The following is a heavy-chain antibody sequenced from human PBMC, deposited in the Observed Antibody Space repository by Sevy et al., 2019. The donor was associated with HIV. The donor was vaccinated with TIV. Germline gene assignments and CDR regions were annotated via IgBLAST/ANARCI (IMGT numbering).Heavy chain of an antibody. CDR1: GGSISSGDYY. D-gene: IGHD3-10*01. CDR2: IYYSGST. J-gene: IGHJ4*02. V-gene: IGHV4-30-4*01. CDR3: ARDLRGSGSYYLDYFDY. Sequence: SETLSLTCTVSGGSISSGDYYWSWIRQPPGKGLEWIGYIYYSGSTYYNPSLKSRVTISVDTSKNQFSLKLSSVTAADTAVYYCARDLRGSGSYYLDYFDYWGQGTLVTISS.